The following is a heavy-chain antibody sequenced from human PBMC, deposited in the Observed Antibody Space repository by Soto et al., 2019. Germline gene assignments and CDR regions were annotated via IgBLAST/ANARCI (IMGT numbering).Heavy chain of an antibody. CDR1: GFSLSDHY. D-gene: IGHD3-10*01. Sequence: EVQLVESGGGLVQPGGSLRLSCKASGFSLSDHYVDWVRQAPGKGLEWVGRSRNKANSYTTEYAAYVSSRFTVSRDDSRNSLYLQMDSLKTEDTAVYYCSRGFTASGTYAVEYCGQGILVTGSS. V-gene: IGHV3-72*01. CDR3: SRGFTASGTYAVEY. J-gene: IGHJ4*02. CDR2: SRNKANSYTT.